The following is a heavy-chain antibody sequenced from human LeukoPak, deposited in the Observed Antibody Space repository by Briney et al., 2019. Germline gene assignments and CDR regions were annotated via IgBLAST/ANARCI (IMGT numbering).Heavy chain of an antibody. CDR2: IDYSGST. Sequence: SETLSLTCTVSGGSISSYYWSWIRQPPGKGLEWIGYIDYSGSTAYNPSLNGRVAVSLDTSKNQFSLKLRSVTAADTAVYYCAREAPHYYGSGNYGMDVWGQGTTVTVSS. D-gene: IGHD3-10*01. V-gene: IGHV4-59*12. CDR1: GGSISSYY. J-gene: IGHJ6*02. CDR3: AREAPHYYGSGNYGMDV.